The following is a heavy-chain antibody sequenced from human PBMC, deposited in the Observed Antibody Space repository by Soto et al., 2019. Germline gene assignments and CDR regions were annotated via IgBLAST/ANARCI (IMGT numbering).Heavy chain of an antibody. CDR1: GFTFSSYS. J-gene: IGHJ4*02. Sequence: GGSLRLSCAASGFTFSSYSMNWVRQAPGKGLEWVSSISSSSGYIYYADSVKGRFTISRDNAKNSLYLQMNSLRAEDTAVYYCARSPSMTTVSLDYWGQGTLVTVSS. V-gene: IGHV3-21*01. D-gene: IGHD4-17*01. CDR3: ARSPSMTTVSLDY. CDR2: ISSSSGYI.